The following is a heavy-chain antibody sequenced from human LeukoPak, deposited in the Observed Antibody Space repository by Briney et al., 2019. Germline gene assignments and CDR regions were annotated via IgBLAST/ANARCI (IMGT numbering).Heavy chain of an antibody. D-gene: IGHD3-22*01. V-gene: IGHV4-61*02. CDR2: IYTSGVT. Sequence: SETLSLTCTVSGDSISSGSYYWSWIRQPAGKALEWIGRIYTSGVTNYNPSLKSRVTISVDTSKNEFSLKLSSVTAADTAVYYCARRARPRYPSAYYYDSSGLGYLDYWGQGTLVTVSS. CDR1: GDSISSGSYY. J-gene: IGHJ4*02. CDR3: ARRARPRYPSAYYYDSSGLGYLDY.